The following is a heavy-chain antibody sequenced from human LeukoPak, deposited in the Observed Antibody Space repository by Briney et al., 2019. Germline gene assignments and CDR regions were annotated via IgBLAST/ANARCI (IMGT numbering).Heavy chain of an antibody. D-gene: IGHD4-17*01. J-gene: IGHJ3*02. V-gene: IGHV4-28*05. CDR2: IYYRGGI. Sequence: SDTLSLTCAVSGYSISTSNYWAWIRQPPGKGLEWIGHIYYRGGIYYNPSLKSRVTMSVDTSKNQFSLKLSSVTAVDTAVYYCARKTTTGPTKAAFDIWGQGTMLTVSS. CDR3: ARKTTTGPTKAAFDI. CDR1: GYSISTSNY.